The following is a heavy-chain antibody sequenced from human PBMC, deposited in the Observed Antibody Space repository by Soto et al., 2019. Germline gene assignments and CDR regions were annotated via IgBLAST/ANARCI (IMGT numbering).Heavy chain of an antibody. CDR2: IYYSGST. V-gene: IGHV4-59*01. D-gene: IGHD5-18*01. CDR3: ARDLGGLYSYGPDAFDI. Sequence: SETLSLTCTVSGGSISSYYWSWIRQPPGKGLEWVGYIYYSGSTNYNPSLKSRVTISVDTSKNQFSLKLSSVTAADTAVYYCARDLGGLYSYGPDAFDIWGQGTMVTVSS. CDR1: GGSISSYY. J-gene: IGHJ3*02.